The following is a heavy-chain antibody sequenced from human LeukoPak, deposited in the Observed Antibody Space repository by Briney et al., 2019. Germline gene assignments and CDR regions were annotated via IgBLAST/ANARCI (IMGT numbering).Heavy chain of an antibody. CDR1: GYTFTSYA. CDR2: INTNTGNP. V-gene: IGHV7-4-1*02. CDR3: ARGSGDEKEAGTTSDWFDP. D-gene: IGHD1-1*01. Sequence: ASVKVSCKASGYTFTSYAMNWVRQAPGQGLEWMGWINTNTGNPTYAPGFTGRFVFSLDTSVSTAYLQISSLKAEDTAVYYCARGSGDEKEAGTTSDWFDPWGQGTLVTVPS. J-gene: IGHJ5*02.